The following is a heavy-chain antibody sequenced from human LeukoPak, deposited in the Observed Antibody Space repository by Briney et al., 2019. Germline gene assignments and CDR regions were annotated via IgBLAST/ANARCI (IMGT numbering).Heavy chain of an antibody. Sequence: GGSLRLSCAAAGFTFSSYEMNWVRQAPGKGLEWVSYISSSGSTIYYADSVKGRFTISRDNAKNSLYLQMNSLRAEDTAVYYCARHPAYCGGDCYSVFDYWGQGTLVTVSS. CDR2: ISSSGSTI. CDR3: ARHPAYCGGDCYSVFDY. CDR1: GFTFSSYE. V-gene: IGHV3-48*03. D-gene: IGHD2-21*02. J-gene: IGHJ4*02.